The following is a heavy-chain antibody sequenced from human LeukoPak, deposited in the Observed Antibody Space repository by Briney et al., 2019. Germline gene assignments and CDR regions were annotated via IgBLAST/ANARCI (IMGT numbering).Heavy chain of an antibody. CDR3: ARHRDGAVDY. CDR1: GGSISSYY. CDR2: IYYSGST. J-gene: IGHJ4*02. V-gene: IGHV4-59*08. Sequence: SQTLSLTCTVSGGSISSYYWSWIRQPPGKGLEWIGYIYYSGSTNYNPSLKSRVTISVDTSKNQFSLKLSSVTAADTAVYYCARHRDGAVDYWGQGTLVTVSS. D-gene: IGHD4/OR15-4a*01.